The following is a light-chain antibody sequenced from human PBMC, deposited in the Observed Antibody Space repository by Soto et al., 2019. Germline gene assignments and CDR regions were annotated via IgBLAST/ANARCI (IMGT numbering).Light chain of an antibody. CDR1: QSVRSTY. Sequence: EIVLTQSPATLSLSPGDRATLSCGASQSVRSTYLAWYQQKPGLAPRLLIYDASSRATGIPDRFSGSGSGTDFTLHISRLEPEDLALYYCQQYVILPFPFGPGTKVDIK. CDR3: QQYVILPFP. V-gene: IGKV3D-20*01. J-gene: IGKJ3*01. CDR2: DAS.